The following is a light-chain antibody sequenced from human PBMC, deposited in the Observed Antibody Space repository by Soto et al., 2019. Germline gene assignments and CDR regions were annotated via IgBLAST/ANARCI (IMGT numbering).Light chain of an antibody. CDR1: QSISRW. CDR2: DAS. V-gene: IGKV1-5*01. J-gene: IGKJ2*01. CDR3: QQYDSYPYT. Sequence: DIQMTQSPSTLSASVGDRVTITCRASQSISRWSAWYQQKPGKAPKLLIYDASSLQSGVPSRFSGGGSGTELTLTISSLQPDDFETYYCQQYDSYPYTFGQGTKVDIK.